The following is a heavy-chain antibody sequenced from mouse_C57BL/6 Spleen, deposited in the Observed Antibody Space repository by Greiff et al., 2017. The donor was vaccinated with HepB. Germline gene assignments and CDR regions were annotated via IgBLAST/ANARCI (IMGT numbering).Heavy chain of an antibody. J-gene: IGHJ3*01. CDR3: ARSIRSVYSNYEDGFAY. CDR2: ILPGSGST. CDR1: GYTFTGYW. Sequence: QVQLKQSGAELMKPGASVKLSCKATGYTFTGYWIEWVKQRPGHGLEWIGEILPGSGSTNYNEKFKGKATFTADTSSNTAYMQLSSLTTEDSAIYYCARSIRSVYSNYEDGFAYWGQGTLVTVSA. V-gene: IGHV1-9*01. D-gene: IGHD2-5*01.